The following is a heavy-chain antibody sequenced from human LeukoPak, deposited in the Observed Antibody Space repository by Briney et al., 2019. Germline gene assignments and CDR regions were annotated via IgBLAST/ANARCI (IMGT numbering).Heavy chain of an antibody. CDR1: GFTFSSYW. J-gene: IGHJ4*02. Sequence: PGGSLRLSCAASGFTFSSYWMSWVRQAPGKGLEWVSTVSGNGGITYYADSMKGRFTISRDNSKNTLFLQMNSLRGEDTAVYYCAKDPVYGSGQSHPSDYWGQGTLVTVSS. CDR2: VSGNGGIT. CDR3: AKDPVYGSGQSHPSDY. V-gene: IGHV3-23*01. D-gene: IGHD3-3*01.